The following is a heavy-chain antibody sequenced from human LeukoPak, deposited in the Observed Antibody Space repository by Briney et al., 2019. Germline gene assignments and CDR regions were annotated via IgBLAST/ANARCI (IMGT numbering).Heavy chain of an antibody. J-gene: IGHJ5*02. V-gene: IGHV4-59*11. CDR2: IYYSGNT. D-gene: IGHD3-22*01. CDR1: GGSISSHY. Sequence: PSETLSLTCIVSGGSISSHYWSWIRQPPGKGLEWIGYIYYSGNTNYNSSLKSRVTISVDTSKNQFSLKLSSVTAADTAMYYCARAQYYYDSSGYSGYNWFDPWGQGTLVTVSS. CDR3: ARAQYYYDSSGYSGYNWFDP.